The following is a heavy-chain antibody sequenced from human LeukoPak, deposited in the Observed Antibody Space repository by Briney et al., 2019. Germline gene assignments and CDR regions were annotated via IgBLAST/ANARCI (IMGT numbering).Heavy chain of an antibody. Sequence: GGALRLSCAASGFTFSSYAMNWVRQAPGKGLEWVSGISGSSGGTYYADSVKGRFTISRDNSKNTVYLQMNSLRAEDTAVYYCAKSPNYYYYMDVWGKGTTVTVSS. J-gene: IGHJ6*03. CDR1: GFTFSSYA. CDR3: AKSPNYYYYMDV. CDR2: ISGSSGGT. V-gene: IGHV3-23*01.